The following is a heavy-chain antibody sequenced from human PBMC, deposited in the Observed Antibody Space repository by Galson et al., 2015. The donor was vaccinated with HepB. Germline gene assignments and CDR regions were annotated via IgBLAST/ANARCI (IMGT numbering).Heavy chain of an antibody. V-gene: IGHV3-30-3*01. CDR3: ARETEALDN. CDR2: ISYDGGNE. CDR1: GFTFDDYA. Sequence: SLRLSCAASGFTFDDYAMHWVRQAPGKGLEWVAVISYDGGNEYYADSVKGRFTISRDSSKNTLYLQMNSLRPEDTAVYYCARETEALDNWGQGTLVTVSS. J-gene: IGHJ4*02.